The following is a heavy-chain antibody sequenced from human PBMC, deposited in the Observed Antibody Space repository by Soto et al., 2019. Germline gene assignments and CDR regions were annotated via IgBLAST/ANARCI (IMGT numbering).Heavy chain of an antibody. V-gene: IGHV4-4*02. J-gene: IGHJ4*02. CDR2: IYHSGST. D-gene: IGHD3-22*01. Sequence: QVQLQESGPGLVKPSGTLSLTCAVSGGSISSSNWWSWVRQPPGKGLEWIGEIYHSGSTNYNPSRKSRGTKSVHKSKNQFSLKLSCVTAADTAVYYCARSRYDSSGYYLGTRAGPFDYWGQGTLVTVSS. CDR1: GGSISSSNW. CDR3: ARSRYDSSGYYLGTRAGPFDY.